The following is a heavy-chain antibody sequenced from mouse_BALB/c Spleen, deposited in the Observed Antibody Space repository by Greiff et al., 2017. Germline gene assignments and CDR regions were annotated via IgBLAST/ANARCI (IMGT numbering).Heavy chain of an antibody. CDR3: ARGDYAMDY. J-gene: IGHJ4*01. CDR2: ISSGSSTI. Sequence: EVQLVESGGGLVKPGGSLKLSCAASGFTFSSFGMHWVRQAPEKGLEWVAYISSGSSTIYYADTVKGRFTISRDNPKNTLFLQMTSLRSEDTAMYYCARGDYAMDYWGQGTSVTVSS. V-gene: IGHV5-17*02. CDR1: GFTFSSFG.